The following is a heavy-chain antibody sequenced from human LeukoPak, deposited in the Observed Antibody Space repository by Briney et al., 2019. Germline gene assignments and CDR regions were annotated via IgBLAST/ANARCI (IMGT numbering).Heavy chain of an antibody. D-gene: IGHD4-17*01. V-gene: IGHV3-23*01. CDR2: ISGSGGST. CDR1: GFTFSSYA. CDR3: AKSTTYGDPYYFDY. J-gene: IGHJ4*02. Sequence: GESLKISCKGSGFTFSSYAMSWVRQAPGKGLEWVSAISGSGGSTYYADSVKGRFTISRDNSKNTLYLQMDSLRAEDTAVYYCAKSTTYGDPYYFDYWGQGTLVTVSS.